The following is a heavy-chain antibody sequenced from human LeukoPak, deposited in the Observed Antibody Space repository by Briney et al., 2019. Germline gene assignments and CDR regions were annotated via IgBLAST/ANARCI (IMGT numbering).Heavy chain of an antibody. V-gene: IGHV3-30*02. J-gene: IGHJ4*02. Sequence: GGSLRLSCAASGFTFSSYGMHWVRQAPGKGLGWVAFIRYDGSNKYYADSVKGRFTISRDNSKNTLYLQMNSLRAEDTAVYYCAKDRTPYYDILTGYAFDCWGQGTLVTVSS. CDR3: AKDRTPYYDILTGYAFDC. D-gene: IGHD3-9*01. CDR1: GFTFSSYG. CDR2: IRYDGSNK.